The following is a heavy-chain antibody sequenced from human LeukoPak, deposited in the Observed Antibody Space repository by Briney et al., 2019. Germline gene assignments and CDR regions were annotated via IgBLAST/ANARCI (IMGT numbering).Heavy chain of an antibody. J-gene: IGHJ4*02. CDR2: IYYGGST. Sequence: PSETLSLTCTVSGGSISSSGYYWGWIRQPPGKGLEWIGSIYYGGSTYYNPSLKSRVTISVDTSKNQFSLKLSSVTAADTAMYCCARKYCSGGDCYSNYWGQGTLVTVSS. CDR3: ARKYCSGGDCYSNY. V-gene: IGHV4-39*01. CDR1: GGSISSSGYY. D-gene: IGHD2-15*01.